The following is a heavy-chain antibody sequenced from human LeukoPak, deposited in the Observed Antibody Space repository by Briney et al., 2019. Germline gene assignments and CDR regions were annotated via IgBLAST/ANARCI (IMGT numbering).Heavy chain of an antibody. J-gene: IGHJ4*02. D-gene: IGHD2-15*01. V-gene: IGHV2-5*02. CDR2: IDWDDGK. CDR3: AHSLEDIVVVVAAEVYFDC. CDR1: RFSISTSGVG. Sequence: GHTLLKPTQTHTLTCCFPRFSISTSGVGVGWMRQPPEKGLGWLGTIDWDDGKRYSASLKSRLTITKDTSKNQVVLTMTNMDPVDTATYYCAHSLEDIVVVVAAEVYFDCWGQGTMVTVSS.